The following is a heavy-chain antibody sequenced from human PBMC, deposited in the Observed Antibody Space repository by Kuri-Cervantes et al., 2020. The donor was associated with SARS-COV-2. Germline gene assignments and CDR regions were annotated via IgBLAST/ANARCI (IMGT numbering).Heavy chain of an antibody. V-gene: IGHV3-30-3*01. CDR3: ASDGLLRFLEWLFMYYFDY. J-gene: IGHJ4*02. CDR1: GFTFSSYA. D-gene: IGHD3-3*01. CDR2: ISYDGSNK. Sequence: GESLKISCAASGFTFSSYAMHWVRQAPGKGLEWVAVISYDGSNKYYADSVKGRFTISRDNSKNTLYLQMNSLRAEDTAVYYCASDGLLRFLEWLFMYYFDYWGQGTLVTVSS.